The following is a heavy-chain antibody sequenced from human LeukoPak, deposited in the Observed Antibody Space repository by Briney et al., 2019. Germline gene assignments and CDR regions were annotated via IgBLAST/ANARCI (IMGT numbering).Heavy chain of an antibody. CDR3: TRGNGGNSPFDY. CDR1: GFTFSNSW. CDR2: INTDGSST. D-gene: IGHD4-23*01. J-gene: IGHJ4*02. V-gene: IGHV3-74*01. Sequence: GGSLRLSCAASGFTFSNSWMHWVRQTPGRGLVWVSRINTDGSSTSYADSVKGRFTISRDNAENTLYLQMNSLRAEDTAVYYCTRGNGGNSPFDYWGQGTLVTVSS.